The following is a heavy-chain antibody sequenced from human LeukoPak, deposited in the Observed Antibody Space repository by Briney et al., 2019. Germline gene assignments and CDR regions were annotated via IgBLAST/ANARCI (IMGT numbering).Heavy chain of an antibody. CDR2: IDHSAST. D-gene: IGHD2-21*02. V-gene: IGHV4-34*01. CDR1: GGSFSGYY. J-gene: IGHJ4*02. Sequence: NPSETLSLTCAVYGGSFSGYYWSWIRQPPGKGLEWIGDIDHSASTNYNPSLKSRVTISLDTSQIQFSLNLNSVTAADTAVYYCARGQGDRYSNCFDYWGQGTLVTVSS. CDR3: ARGQGDRYSNCFDY.